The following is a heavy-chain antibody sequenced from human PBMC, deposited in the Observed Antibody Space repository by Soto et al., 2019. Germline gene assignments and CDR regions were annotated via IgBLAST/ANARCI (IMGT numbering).Heavy chain of an antibody. J-gene: IGHJ3*02. CDR3: ARKGEGYCSSTSCYLDDAFDI. D-gene: IGHD2-2*01. V-gene: IGHV1-69*02. CDR2: IIPILGIA. Sequence: QVQLVQSGAEVKKPGSSVKVSCKASGGTFSSYTISWVRQAPGQGLEWMGRIIPILGIANYAQKFQGRVTITPDKSTSTADMELSSLRSEDTAVYYCARKGEGYCSSTSCYLDDAFDIWGQGTMVTVSS. CDR1: GGTFSSYT.